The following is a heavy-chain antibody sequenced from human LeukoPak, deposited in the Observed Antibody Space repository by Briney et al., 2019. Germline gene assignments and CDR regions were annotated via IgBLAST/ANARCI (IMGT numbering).Heavy chain of an antibody. CDR3: AKDATRTSGWYYFDY. CDR2: IKQDGSEK. V-gene: IGHV3-7*05. CDR1: GFTFSSYW. J-gene: IGHJ4*02. D-gene: IGHD6-19*01. Sequence: GGSLRLSCAASGFTFSSYWMSWVRQAPGKGLEWVANIKQDGSEKYYADSVKGRFTISRDNAKNSLFLQMNSLRADDTAVYYCAKDATRTSGWYYFDYWGQGALVTVSS.